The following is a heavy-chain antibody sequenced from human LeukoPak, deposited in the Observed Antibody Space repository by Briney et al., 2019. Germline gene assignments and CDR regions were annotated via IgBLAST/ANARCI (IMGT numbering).Heavy chain of an antibody. CDR3: ARADSSSAGSGGYHY. J-gene: IGHJ4*02. CDR1: GDSINSYH. V-gene: IGHV4-4*07. CDR2: IHMSGST. Sequence: SETLSLTCTVSGDSINSYHWSWIRQPAGKGLEWIGRIHMSGSTNYNPSLRSRVRISMDNSKNQFSLEVTSVTAADTALYYCARADSSSAGSGGYHYWGQGTLVTVSS. D-gene: IGHD3-22*01.